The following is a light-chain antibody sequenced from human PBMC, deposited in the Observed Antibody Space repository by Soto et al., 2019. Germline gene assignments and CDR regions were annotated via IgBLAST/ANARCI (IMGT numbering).Light chain of an antibody. V-gene: IGKV1-12*01. J-gene: IGKJ4*01. CDR3: QQANSFPLA. Sequence: DIQMTQSPSSVSASVGDRVTITCRASQGVSTWLAWYQQKPGKAPKLLIYGASSLQSGVPSRFSGSRSGTDFNLTISRLQPDDFANSLCQQANSFPLAFGGGTKVEIK. CDR1: QGVSTW. CDR2: GAS.